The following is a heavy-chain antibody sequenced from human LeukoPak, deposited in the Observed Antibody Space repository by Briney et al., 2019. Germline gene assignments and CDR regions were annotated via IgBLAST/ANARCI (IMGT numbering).Heavy chain of an antibody. CDR3: ARSLGPLRYFDWPFDY. D-gene: IGHD3-9*01. CDR1: GGTFSSYA. V-gene: IGHV1-69*13. Sequence: GASVKVSCKASGGTFSSYAISWVRQAPGQGLEWMGGIIPIFGTANYARKFQGRVTITADEPTSTAYMELSSLRSEDTAVYYCARSLGPLRYFDWPFDYWGQGTLVTVSS. CDR2: IIPIFGTA. J-gene: IGHJ4*02.